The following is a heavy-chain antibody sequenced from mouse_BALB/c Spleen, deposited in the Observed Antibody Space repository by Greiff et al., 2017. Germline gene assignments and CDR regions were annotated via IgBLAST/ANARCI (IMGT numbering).Heavy chain of an antibody. CDR2: IWAGGST. V-gene: IGHV2-9*02. D-gene: IGHD2-10*02. J-gene: IGHJ3*01. Sequence: VKLQESGPGLVAPSQSLSITCTVSGFSLTSYGVHWVRQPPGKGLEWLGVIWAGGSTNYNSALMSRLSISKDNSKSQVFLKMNSLQTDDTAMYYCARERYGNSAWFAYWGQGTLVTVSA. CDR1: GFSLTSYG. CDR3: ARERYGNSAWFAY.